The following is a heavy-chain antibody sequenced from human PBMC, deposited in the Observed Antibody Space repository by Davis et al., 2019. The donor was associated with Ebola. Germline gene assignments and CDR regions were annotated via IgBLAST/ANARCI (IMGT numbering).Heavy chain of an antibody. D-gene: IGHD3-16*01. Sequence: GESLKISCAASGFTFSFYAMNWVRQAPGKGLEWVSGISGSGGRTYYADSVKGRFTISRDNSKNTVYLQMTSLRVEDTAVYYCAREPYVYDAFDIWGQGTMVTVSS. V-gene: IGHV3-23*01. CDR1: GFTFSFYA. J-gene: IGHJ3*02. CDR3: AREPYVYDAFDI. CDR2: ISGSGGRT.